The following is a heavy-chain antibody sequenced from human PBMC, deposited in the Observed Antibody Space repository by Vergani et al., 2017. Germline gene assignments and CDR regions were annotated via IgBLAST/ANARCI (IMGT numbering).Heavy chain of an antibody. CDR1: GFTFGNYA. Sequence: VQLVESGGGLVKPGGSLRLSCAASGFTFGNYAMHWVRQAPGKGLEWVGVISYDGTEKKYADSVNGRLTISRDNSKKMMSLQMNSLRVEDTAVYYCARGGKGIIMVVPSTHLWGQGTQVSVS. D-gene: IGHD2-15*01. J-gene: IGHJ4*02. CDR2: ISYDGTEK. CDR3: ARGGKGIIMVVPSTHL. V-gene: IGHV3-30-3*01.